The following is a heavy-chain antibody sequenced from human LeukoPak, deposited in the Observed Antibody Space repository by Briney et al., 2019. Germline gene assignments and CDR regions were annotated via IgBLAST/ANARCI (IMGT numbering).Heavy chain of an antibody. CDR2: IYSGGST. CDR1: GFTVSSSY. V-gene: IGHV3-53*01. J-gene: IGHJ4*02. Sequence: GGSLRLSCAASGFTVSSSYMSWLRHAPGKGLEWVSVIYSGGSTYYADSVKGRFTISRDNSKNTLYLQMNSLRPEHTAVYHCARGTRDGYPVEYWGQGTLVTVSS. D-gene: IGHD5-24*01. CDR3: ARGTRDGYPVEY.